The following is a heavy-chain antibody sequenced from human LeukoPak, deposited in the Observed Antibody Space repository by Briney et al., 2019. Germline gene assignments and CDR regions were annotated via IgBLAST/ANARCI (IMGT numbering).Heavy chain of an antibody. Sequence: ASVKVSCTASGYTFTGYYMHWVRQAPGQGLEWMGWINPNSGGTNYAQKFQGRVTMTRDTSISTAYMELSRLRSDDTAVYYCARLYDSSGYSADSWGQGTLVTVSS. CDR3: ARLYDSSGYSADS. CDR1: GYTFTGYY. V-gene: IGHV1-2*02. D-gene: IGHD3-22*01. J-gene: IGHJ4*02. CDR2: INPNSGGT.